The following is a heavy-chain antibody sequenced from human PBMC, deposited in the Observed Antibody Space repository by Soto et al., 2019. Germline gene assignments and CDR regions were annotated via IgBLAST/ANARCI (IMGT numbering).Heavy chain of an antibody. CDR2: ISAYNGNT. CDR1: GYTFTSYG. Sequence: ASVKVSCKASGYTFTSYGISWVRQAPGQGLEWMGWISAYNGNTNYAQKLQGRVTMTTDTSTSTAYMELRSLRSDDTAVYYCARVILTVLPCGGSCDRPEGDAFDIWGQGTMVTV. D-gene: IGHD2-15*01. CDR3: ARVILTVLPCGGSCDRPEGDAFDI. J-gene: IGHJ3*02. V-gene: IGHV1-18*01.